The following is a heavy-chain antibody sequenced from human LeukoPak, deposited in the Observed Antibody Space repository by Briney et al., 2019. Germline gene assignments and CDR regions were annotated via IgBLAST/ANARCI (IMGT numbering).Heavy chain of an antibody. V-gene: IGHV4-38-2*02. D-gene: IGHD3-16*01. CDR3: AMMGVEGG. Sequence: SETLSLTCTVSGYSISSGYYWGWIRQPPGKGLEWIGSIYRSGSTYYNPSLKSRVTISVDTSKNQFSLKLSSVTAADTAVYYCAMMGVEGGWGQGTLVTVSS. CDR1: GYSISSGYY. CDR2: IYRSGST. J-gene: IGHJ4*02.